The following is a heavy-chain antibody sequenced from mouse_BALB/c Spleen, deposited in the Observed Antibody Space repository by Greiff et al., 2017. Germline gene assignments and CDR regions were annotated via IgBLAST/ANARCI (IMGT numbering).Heavy chain of an antibody. CDR3: ARYGPYWYFDV. Sequence: VQLKQSGPGLVKPSQSLSLTCTVTGYSITSDYAWNWIRQFPGNKLEWMGYISYSGSTSYNPSLKSRISITRDTSKNQFFLQLNSVTTEDTATYYCARYGPYWYFDVWGAGTTVTVSS. J-gene: IGHJ1*01. CDR1: GYSITSDYA. D-gene: IGHD1-2*01. V-gene: IGHV3-2*02. CDR2: ISYSGST.